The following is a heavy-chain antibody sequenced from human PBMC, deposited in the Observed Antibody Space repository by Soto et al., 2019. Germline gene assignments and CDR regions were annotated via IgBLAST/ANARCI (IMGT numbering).Heavy chain of an antibody. CDR2: IYYSGST. CDR3: AGGVRGYYDSSDIVDY. J-gene: IGHJ4*02. Sequence: QVQLQESGPGLVKPSQTLSLTCTVSGGSISSGGYYWSWIRQHPGKGLEWIGYIYYSGSTYYNPSLKSRVTISLDASKTLFSLKLSSVTAAARAVFYCAGGVRGYYDSSDIVDYWGQGTLVTVSS. CDR1: GGSISSGGYY. V-gene: IGHV4-31*03. D-gene: IGHD3-22*01.